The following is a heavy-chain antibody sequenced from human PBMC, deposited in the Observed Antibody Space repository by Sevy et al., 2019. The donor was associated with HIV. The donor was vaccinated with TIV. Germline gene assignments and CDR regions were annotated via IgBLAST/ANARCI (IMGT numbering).Heavy chain of an antibody. CDR2: IKQDGSQK. V-gene: IGHV3-7*01. CDR1: GFTFSDYW. D-gene: IGHD1-26*01. J-gene: IGHJ3*01. Sequence: GCSLRLSCAASGFTFSDYWMSWVRQAPGKGLEWVANIKQDGSQKYFVDSVKGRFTISRDNAKNSLYLQMDNLRAEDTAVYYCARKVGDMWGQGTMVTVSS. CDR3: ARKVGDM.